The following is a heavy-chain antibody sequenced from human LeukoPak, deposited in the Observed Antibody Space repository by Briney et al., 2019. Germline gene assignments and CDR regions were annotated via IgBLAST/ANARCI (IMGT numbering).Heavy chain of an antibody. J-gene: IGHJ4*02. D-gene: IGHD2/OR15-2a*01. CDR3: ARRAYLSFDY. Sequence: GGSLRFSCAASGFTFRSYWMSWVRQAPGKGLEWVASIKQDGSEKRYVGSVKGRFTISRDNAENSLYLQMNSLRTEDTAVYYCARRAYLSFDYWGQGTLVTVSS. CDR2: IKQDGSEK. CDR1: GFTFRSYW. V-gene: IGHV3-7*03.